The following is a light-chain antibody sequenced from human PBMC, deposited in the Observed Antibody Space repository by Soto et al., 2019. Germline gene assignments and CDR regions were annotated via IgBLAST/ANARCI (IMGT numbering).Light chain of an antibody. CDR2: DVN. Sequence: QSVLTQPASVSGSPGQSITISCTGTSSDVGGYNYVSWYQHHPGKAPKLIIYDVNNRPSGVSSRFSGSKSGNTASLTISGLQAEDEADYYCSSYTSSSTLVFGGGTKLTVL. CDR3: SSYTSSSTLV. V-gene: IGLV2-14*03. CDR1: SSDVGGYNY. J-gene: IGLJ2*01.